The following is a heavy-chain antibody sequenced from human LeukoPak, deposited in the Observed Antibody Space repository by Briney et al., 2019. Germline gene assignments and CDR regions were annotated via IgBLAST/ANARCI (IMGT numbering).Heavy chain of an antibody. Sequence: SETLSLTCTVSGRSISSSSYYWGWIRQPPGKGLEWIGSIYYSGSTYYNPSLKSRVTISVDTSKNQFSLKLSSVTAADTAVYYCARHVGGSYYARFDYWGQGTLVTVSS. CDR1: GRSISSSSYY. CDR2: IYYSGST. CDR3: ARHVGGSYYARFDY. D-gene: IGHD1-26*01. J-gene: IGHJ4*02. V-gene: IGHV4-39*01.